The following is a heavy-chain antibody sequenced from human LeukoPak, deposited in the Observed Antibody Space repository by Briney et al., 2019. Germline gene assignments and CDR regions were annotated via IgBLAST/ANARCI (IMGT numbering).Heavy chain of an antibody. D-gene: IGHD4-17*01. Sequence: GGSLRLSCAASGFTFSNYGMSWVRQAPGKGLEWVSAITATSSSTHDADSVKGRFTISRDNSKNTLYLQMNSLRAEDTAVYYCAKDLWVTTSPPDYWGQGTLVTVSS. J-gene: IGHJ4*02. CDR2: ITATSSST. CDR1: GFTFSNYG. CDR3: AKDLWVTTSPPDY. V-gene: IGHV3-23*01.